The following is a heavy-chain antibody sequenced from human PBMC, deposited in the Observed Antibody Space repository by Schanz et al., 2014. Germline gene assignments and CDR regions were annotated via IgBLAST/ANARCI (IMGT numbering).Heavy chain of an antibody. J-gene: IGHJ4*02. V-gene: IGHV3-7*01. CDR1: GFSFSDYW. CDR2: IKKDGSGN. Sequence: EVQLVESEGGLVQPGGSLRLSCEGSGFSFSDYWMGWVRQAPGKGLEWVANIKKDGSGNYYADSVKGRFIISRDNAKSSLYLQMNSLRAEDTAVYYCARDKGGYYPFDYWGQGTLVTVSS. CDR3: ARDKGGYYPFDY. D-gene: IGHD3-3*01.